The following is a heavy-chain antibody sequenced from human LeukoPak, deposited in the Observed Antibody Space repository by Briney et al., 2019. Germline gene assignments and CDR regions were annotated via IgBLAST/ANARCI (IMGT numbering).Heavy chain of an antibody. V-gene: IGHV3-53*01. CDR3: ARGHFTDAFDI. CDR2: VYSGDNT. Sequence: GGSLRLSCAASGFTFNTYWMSWVRQAPGKGLEWVSVVYSGDNTYYADSAKGRFTISSDNSKNTLYLQMNSLRAEDTAVYYCARGHFTDAFDIWGQGTMVTVSS. CDR1: GFTFNTYW. D-gene: IGHD2/OR15-2a*01. J-gene: IGHJ3*02.